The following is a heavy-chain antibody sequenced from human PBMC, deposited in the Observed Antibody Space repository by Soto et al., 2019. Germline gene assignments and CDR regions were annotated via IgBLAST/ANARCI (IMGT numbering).Heavy chain of an antibody. D-gene: IGHD5-18*01. Sequence: QVQLVESGGGVVQPGRSLRLSCAASGFTFSSYGMHWVRQAPGKGLEWVAVISYDESNKYYADSVKGRFTISRDNSKNTLYLQMNSLRAEDTAVYYCAKDPTAMAYYYYYGMDVWGQGTTVTVSS. J-gene: IGHJ6*02. CDR3: AKDPTAMAYYYYYGMDV. CDR2: ISYDESNK. CDR1: GFTFSSYG. V-gene: IGHV3-30*18.